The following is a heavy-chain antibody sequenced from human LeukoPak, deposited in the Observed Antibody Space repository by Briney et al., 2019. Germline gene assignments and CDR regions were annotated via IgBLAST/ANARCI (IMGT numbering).Heavy chain of an antibody. D-gene: IGHD4-23*01. CDR2: ITYDGSNK. V-gene: IGHV3-30*18. CDR3: AKTNVFGKKAEYYFDY. J-gene: IGHJ4*02. CDR1: GVAPGFSFSNAW. Sequence: GGSLRLSCAASGVAPGFSFSNAWMSWVRQAPGKGLEWVAVITYDGSNKYYAGSMKGRFTISRDNSKNTLYLQMNSLRTEDTAVYFCAKTNVFGKKAEYYFDYWGQGALVTVSS.